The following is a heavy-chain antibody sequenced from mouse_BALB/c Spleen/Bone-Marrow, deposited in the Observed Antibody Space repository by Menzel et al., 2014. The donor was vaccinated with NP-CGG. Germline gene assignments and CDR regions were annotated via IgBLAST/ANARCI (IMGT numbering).Heavy chain of an antibody. V-gene: IGHV1-14*01. CDR2: INPYNDGS. J-gene: IGHJ3*01. CDR3: TRGAAAPLAY. Sequence: QLQQPGPELVKPGASVKMSCKASGYAFTSYVMHWVKQKPGQGLEWIGYINPYNDGSKYNEKFKDKATLTSDKSSSTAYMGLSSLTSEDSAVYYCTRGAAAPLAYWGQGTLVTVSA. CDR1: GYAFTSYV.